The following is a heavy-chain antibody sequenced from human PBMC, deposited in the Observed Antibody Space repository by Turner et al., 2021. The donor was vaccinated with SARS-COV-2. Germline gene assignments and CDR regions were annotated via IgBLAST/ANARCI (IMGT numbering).Heavy chain of an antibody. V-gene: IGHV1-69*06. CDR2: IIPIFDTT. J-gene: IGHJ4*02. CDR3: ARDRDYDSSGYWEQS. D-gene: IGHD3-22*01. CDR1: GGPFSSYA. Sequence: QVQLVQSGAEVKKPGSSVKVSCKASGGPFSSYAISWVRQAPGQGLEWMGGIIPIFDTTNYAQKFQGRVTITADKSTSTAYMELSGLRSEDTAEYYCARDRDYDSSGYWEQSWGQGTLVTVSS.